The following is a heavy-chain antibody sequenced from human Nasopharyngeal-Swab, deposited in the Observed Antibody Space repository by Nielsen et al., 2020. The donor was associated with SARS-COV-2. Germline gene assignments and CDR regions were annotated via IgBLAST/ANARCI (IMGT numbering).Heavy chain of an antibody. V-gene: IGHV3-7*01. CDR3: ASLSSSSWFFDY. J-gene: IGHJ4*02. CDR1: GFIFSTYA. D-gene: IGHD6-13*01. CDR2: IEQDGSEK. Sequence: GESMKISWAASGFIFSTYAMHWVSQAPGKGLEWGANIEQDGSEKYYGDSVKGRFTISRDNAKNSLYLQMNSLRAEDTAVYYCASLSSSSWFFDYWGQGTLVTVSS.